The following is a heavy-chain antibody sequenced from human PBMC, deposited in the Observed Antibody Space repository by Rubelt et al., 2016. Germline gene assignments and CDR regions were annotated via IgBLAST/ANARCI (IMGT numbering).Heavy chain of an antibody. CDR1: GGSISGSVHY. CDR2: IYYSGST. J-gene: IGHJ4*02. D-gene: IGHD4-17*01. Sequence: QVQLHESGPGLVKPSETLSLTCTVSGGSISGSVHYWGWIRQPPGEGLEWIGSIYYSGSTYYNPSLNSRVSISVDTSKNQFSLELRSVTAADTAVYYCARDTYGDLLMGVDWGQGTLVTVSS. CDR3: ARDTYGDLLMGVD. V-gene: IGHV4-39*07.